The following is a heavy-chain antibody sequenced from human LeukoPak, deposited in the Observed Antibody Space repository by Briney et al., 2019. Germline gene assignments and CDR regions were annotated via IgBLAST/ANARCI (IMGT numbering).Heavy chain of an antibody. CDR3: ARGGRLGELFSPDY. J-gene: IGHJ4*02. V-gene: IGHV1-18*04. Sequence: VASVKVSFKASGYTFTSYGITWVRQAPGQGLEWMGWISTYNGNTNYAQNLQGRVTMTTDTSTSTAYMELRSLRSDDPAVYYCARGGRLGELFSPDYWGQGTLVTVSS. CDR1: GYTFTSYG. CDR2: ISTYNGNT. D-gene: IGHD3-16*01.